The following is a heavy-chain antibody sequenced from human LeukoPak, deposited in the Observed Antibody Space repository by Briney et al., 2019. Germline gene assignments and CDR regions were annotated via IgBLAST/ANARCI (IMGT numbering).Heavy chain of an antibody. CDR2: VGIDSGNT. CDR3: ARDYNYAFDN. V-gene: IGHV3-48*04. CDR1: GFTFSDYS. Sequence: GGSLRLSCAASGFTFSDYSMNWVRQAPGKGLEWISWVGIDSGNTKYADSVKGRFTISGENAKNSLYLQMSSLRVEDTAVYYCARDYNYAFDNWGQGTLVTVSS. J-gene: IGHJ4*02. D-gene: IGHD1-1*01.